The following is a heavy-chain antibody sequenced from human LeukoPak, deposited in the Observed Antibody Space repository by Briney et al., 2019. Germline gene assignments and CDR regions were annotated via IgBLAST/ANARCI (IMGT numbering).Heavy chain of an antibody. CDR3: ARVSGYDWESFYDY. CDR2: VYDTGRT. V-gene: IGHV4-59*01. Sequence: SETLSLTCTVSGGSISSYYWSWIRQPPGKGLEWIGYVYDTGRTNYNPSLKSRVTISVDTSKNQFSLKLSSVTAADTAMYYCARVSGYDWESFYDYWGQGSLVTVSS. D-gene: IGHD5-12*01. CDR1: GGSISSYY. J-gene: IGHJ4*02.